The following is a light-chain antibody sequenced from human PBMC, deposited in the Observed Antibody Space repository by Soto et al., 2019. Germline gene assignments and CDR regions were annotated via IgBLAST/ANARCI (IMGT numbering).Light chain of an antibody. CDR3: QQSYSTPQT. CDR2: AAS. J-gene: IGKJ1*01. Sequence: IQVTQSPSSLSASVGDRVTITCRASQNISTYLNWYQRKPGKPPKLLLFAASSLQSGVPSRFSGSGSGTDFTLTIGSLQPEDFETYYCQQSYSTPQTFGQGTKVEI. V-gene: IGKV1-39*01. CDR1: QNISTY.